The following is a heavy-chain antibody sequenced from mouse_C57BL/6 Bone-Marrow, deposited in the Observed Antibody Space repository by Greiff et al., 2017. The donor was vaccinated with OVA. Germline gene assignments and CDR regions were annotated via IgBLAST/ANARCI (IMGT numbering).Heavy chain of an antibody. J-gene: IGHJ4*01. CDR1: GFNIKDDY. V-gene: IGHV14-4*01. Sequence: VQLQQSGAELVRPGASVKLSCTASGFNIKDDYMHWVKQRPEPGLEWIGWIDPENGDTEYASKFQGKATITADTSSNTAYLQLSSLTSEDTAVYYCTTRYYGSSSYAMDYLGQGTSVTVSS. D-gene: IGHD1-1*01. CDR2: IDPENGDT. CDR3: TTRYYGSSSYAMDY.